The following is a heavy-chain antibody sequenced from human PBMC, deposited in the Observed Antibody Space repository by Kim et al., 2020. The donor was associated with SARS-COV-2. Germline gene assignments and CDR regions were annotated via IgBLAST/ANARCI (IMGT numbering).Heavy chain of an antibody. V-gene: IGHV4-39*01. CDR1: GGSISSSSYY. J-gene: IGHJ6*02. Sequence: SETLSLTCTVSGGSISSSSYYWGWIRQPPGKGLEWIGSIYYSGSTYYNPSLKSRVTISVDTSKNQFSLKLSSVTAADTAVYYCAITDSSGYYFSLYYGMDVWGQGTTVTVSS. CDR3: AITDSSGYYFSLYYGMDV. D-gene: IGHD3-22*01. CDR2: IYYSGST.